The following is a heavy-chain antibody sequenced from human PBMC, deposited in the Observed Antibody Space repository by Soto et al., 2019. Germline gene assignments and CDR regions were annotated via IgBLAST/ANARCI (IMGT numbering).Heavy chain of an antibody. CDR1: GGSISSSNW. Sequence: SETLSLTCAVSGGSISSSNWWSWVRQPPGKGLEWLGEIYHSGSTNYNPSLKSRVTISVDKSKNQFSLKLSSVTAADTAVYYCARGDYYGSGSFVLGDYYYGMDVWGQGTTVTVSS. D-gene: IGHD3-10*01. J-gene: IGHJ6*02. CDR3: ARGDYYGSGSFVLGDYYYGMDV. CDR2: IYHSGST. V-gene: IGHV4-4*02.